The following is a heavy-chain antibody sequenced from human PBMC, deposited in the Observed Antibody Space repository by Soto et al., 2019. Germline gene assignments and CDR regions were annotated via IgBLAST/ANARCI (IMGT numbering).Heavy chain of an antibody. J-gene: IGHJ4*02. Sequence: EVQLLESGGRLVQPGGSLRLSCAASGFTFSTYAMSWVHQAPGKGLEWVSAISGSGDSTYYADSVKGRFTISRDNSRNTLYLQMTTLRAEDTALYHCAKDHWGSYSGQGTLVTVSS. CDR2: ISGSGDST. D-gene: IGHD3-16*01. CDR3: AKDHWGSY. CDR1: GFTFSTYA. V-gene: IGHV3-23*01.